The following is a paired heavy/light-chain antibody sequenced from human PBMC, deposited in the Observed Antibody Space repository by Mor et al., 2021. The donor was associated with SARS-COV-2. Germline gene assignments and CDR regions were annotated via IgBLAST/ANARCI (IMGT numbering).Heavy chain of an antibody. J-gene: IGHJ4*02. CDR2: IIPIFDTA. Sequence: QVQLVQSGAEVKKPGSSVKVSCKASGGTFSSYFISWVRQAPGQGLEWMGGIIPIFDTANNAQKFQGRVTITADESTSTAYMELRSLRSEDTAVYYCATDMSTSSPPTFDYWGQGTLVTVAS. D-gene: IGHD1-1*01. V-gene: IGHV1-69*01. CDR1: GGTFSSYF. CDR3: ATDMSTSSPPTFDY.
Light chain of an antibody. V-gene: IGLV1-44*01. CDR1: SSNIGSNT. J-gene: IGLJ3*02. CDR3: AAWDDSLNAYWV. Sequence: QSVLTQPPSASGTPGQRVTISCSGSSSNIGSNTVNWYQQLPGTAPKLLIYSNNQRPSGVPDRFSGSKSGTSASLAISGLQSEDEADYFCAAWDDSLNAYWVFGGGTKLTVL. CDR2: SNN.